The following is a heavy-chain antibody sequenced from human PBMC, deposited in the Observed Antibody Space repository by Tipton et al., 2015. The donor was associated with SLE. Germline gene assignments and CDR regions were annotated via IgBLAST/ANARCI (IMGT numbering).Heavy chain of an antibody. Sequence: GLVKPSQTLSLTCAISGDSVSSNSAAWNWIRQSPSRGLEWLGRTYYRAKWYHDYALSVQSRIIINPDTSKNQFSLQLNSVTPEDTAVYYCTRQTTKRDWGQGTLVTVSS. D-gene: IGHD1-14*01. CDR3: TRQTTKRD. J-gene: IGHJ4*02. V-gene: IGHV6-1*01. CDR2: TYYRAKWYH. CDR1: GDSVSSNSAA.